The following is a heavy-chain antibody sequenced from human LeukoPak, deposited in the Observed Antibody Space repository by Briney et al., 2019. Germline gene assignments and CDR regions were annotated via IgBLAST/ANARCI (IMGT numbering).Heavy chain of an antibody. CDR1: GFTFGDYG. CDR3: ARGEYSSSWYPFDY. V-gene: IGHV3-20*04. CDR2: INWNGGST. Sequence: GGSLRLSCAASGFTFGDYGMSWVRQAPGKGLEWVSGINWNGGSTGYADSVKGRFTISRDNAKNSLYLQMNSLRAEDTALYYCARGEYSSSWYPFDYWGQETLVTVSS. J-gene: IGHJ4*02. D-gene: IGHD6-13*01.